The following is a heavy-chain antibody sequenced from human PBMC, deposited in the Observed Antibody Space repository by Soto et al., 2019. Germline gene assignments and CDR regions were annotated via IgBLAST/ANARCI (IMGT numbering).Heavy chain of an antibody. V-gene: IGHV4-34*01. CDR2: INHSGST. Sequence: PETLCLTCAGSGGTVSRDYWSWVRQPPGKGLEWIGEINHSGSTNYNPSLKSRVTISVDTSKNQFYLKLSSVTAADTAVYYCARGSSGYYYGSGTKSHYYGMDVWGQGTTVT. CDR1: GGTVSRDY. D-gene: IGHD3-10*01. CDR3: ARGSSGYYYGSGTKSHYYGMDV. J-gene: IGHJ6*02.